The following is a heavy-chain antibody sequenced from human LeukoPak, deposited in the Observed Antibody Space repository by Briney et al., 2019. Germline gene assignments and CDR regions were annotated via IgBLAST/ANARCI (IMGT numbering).Heavy chain of an antibody. CDR2: ISSSSSYI. CDR3: AKGDRVKVVVSAAETY. Sequence: GGSLRLSCAASGFTSSSYSMNWVRQAPGKGLEWVSSISSSSSYIYYADSVKGRFTISRDNSKNTLYLQMNSLRAEDTAIYYCAKGDRVKVVVSAAETYWGQGTLVTVSS. J-gene: IGHJ4*02. CDR1: GFTSSSYS. D-gene: IGHD2-2*01. V-gene: IGHV3-21*04.